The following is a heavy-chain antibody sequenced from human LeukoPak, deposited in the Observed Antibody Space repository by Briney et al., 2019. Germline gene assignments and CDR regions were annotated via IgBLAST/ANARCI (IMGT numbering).Heavy chain of an antibody. J-gene: IGHJ4*02. Sequence: GESLKISCKGSGYSFTSYWIGWVRQMPGKGLEWMGIIDTGDSDTRYSPSFQGQVTISADKSISTAYLQWSSLKASDTAMYYCARHLFAYCGGDCSSAIGYWGQGTLVTVSS. D-gene: IGHD2-21*02. CDR3: ARHLFAYCGGDCSSAIGY. V-gene: IGHV5-51*01. CDR2: IDTGDSDT. CDR1: GYSFTSYW.